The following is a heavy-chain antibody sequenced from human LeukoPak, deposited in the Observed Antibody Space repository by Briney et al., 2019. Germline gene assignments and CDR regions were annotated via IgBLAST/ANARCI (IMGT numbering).Heavy chain of an antibody. V-gene: IGHV3-30*02. Sequence: GGSLRLSCAASGFNFDGYGMHWVRQAPGKGLDWVTFIRTDGSNKYYADSVKGRFTISRDNSKNTLYLQMNSLRAEDTAVYYCAKDGDDSIEHWGQGTLVTVSS. J-gene: IGHJ4*02. CDR2: IRTDGSNK. CDR1: GFNFDGYG. CDR3: AKDGDDSIEH. D-gene: IGHD3-22*01.